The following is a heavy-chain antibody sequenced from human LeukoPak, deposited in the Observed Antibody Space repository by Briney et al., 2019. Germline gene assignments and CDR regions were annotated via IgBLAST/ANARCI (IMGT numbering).Heavy chain of an antibody. V-gene: IGHV1-2*02. J-gene: IGHJ4*02. CDR2: INCNTGGT. Sequence: ASVKVSCKASGYTFIGYYLHWVRQAPGQGLEWMGWINCNTGGTNYAQKFRGRVTMTRGTSTTTVYMDVSSLRSDDTAVYYCARVDGYIQLWSLDYWGQGTLVTVSS. D-gene: IGHD5-18*01. CDR1: GYTFIGYY. CDR3: ARVDGYIQLWSLDY.